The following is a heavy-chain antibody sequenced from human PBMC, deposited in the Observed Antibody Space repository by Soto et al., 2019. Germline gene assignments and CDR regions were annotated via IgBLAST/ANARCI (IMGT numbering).Heavy chain of an antibody. CDR3: AKDAYSSSEAYNWFDP. J-gene: IGHJ5*02. V-gene: IGHV3-9*01. D-gene: IGHD6-6*01. Sequence: EVQLVESGGGLVQPGRSLRLSCAASGFTFDDYAMHWVRQAPGKGLEWVSGISWNSGSIGYADPVKGRFTISRDNAKKSLYLQMNSLRAEDTALYYCAKDAYSSSEAYNWFDPWGQGTLVIVS. CDR1: GFTFDDYA. CDR2: ISWNSGSI.